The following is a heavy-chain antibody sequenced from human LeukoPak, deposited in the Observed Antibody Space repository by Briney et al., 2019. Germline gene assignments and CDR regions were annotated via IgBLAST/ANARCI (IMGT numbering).Heavy chain of an antibody. Sequence: GGSLRLSCAASGFTFSSYSMNWVRQAPGKGLEWVSSISSSSSYIYYADSVKGRFTISRDNAKNSLYLQMNSLRAEDTDVYYCARGYCSGGSCYFGIWGQGTMVTVSS. V-gene: IGHV3-21*01. D-gene: IGHD2-15*01. CDR1: GFTFSSYS. CDR2: ISSSSSYI. CDR3: ARGYCSGGSCYFGI. J-gene: IGHJ3*02.